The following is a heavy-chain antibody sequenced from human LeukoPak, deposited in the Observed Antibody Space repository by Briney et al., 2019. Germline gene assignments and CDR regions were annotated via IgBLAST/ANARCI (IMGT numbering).Heavy chain of an antibody. J-gene: IGHJ6*02. V-gene: IGHV4-59*01. D-gene: IGHD6-13*01. Sequence: PSETLSLTCTVSGGSISSYYWSWIRQPPGKGLEWVGYIYYSGSTNYNPSLKSRVTISLDTSKNQFSLKLSSVTAADTAVYYCARDRTIIAAAGSGSYYYGIDVWGQGTTVTVSS. CDR2: IYYSGST. CDR3: ARDRTIIAAAGSGSYYYGIDV. CDR1: GGSISSYY.